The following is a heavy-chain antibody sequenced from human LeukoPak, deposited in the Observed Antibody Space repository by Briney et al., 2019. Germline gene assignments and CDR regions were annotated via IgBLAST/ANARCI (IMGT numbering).Heavy chain of an antibody. J-gene: IGHJ4*02. CDR2: ISGSGGNT. V-gene: IGHV3-23*01. D-gene: IGHD3-10*01. CDR1: GFTFSNSA. Sequence: GGSLRLSCAASGFTFSNSAMSWVRQAPGKGLEWVSAISGSGGNTYYADSVKGRFTISKDNSRDTLYLEMNSLRAEDTAIYYCAKDLGAGGGSVFDYWGQGALVTVSS. CDR3: AKDLGAGGGSVFDY.